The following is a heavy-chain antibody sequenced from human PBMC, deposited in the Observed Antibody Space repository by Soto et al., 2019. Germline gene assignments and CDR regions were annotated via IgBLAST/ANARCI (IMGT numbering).Heavy chain of an antibody. Sequence: EVQLVESGGGLVQPGGSLRLSCATSGFILSDCAMNWVRQAPGKGLEWVSYISSSSSVIDYADSVKGRFTVSRDNARNSLYPPMNSLRAEDTAVYYCARDLSWGSNWYYYMDVWGKGTTVTVSS. V-gene: IGHV3-48*01. D-gene: IGHD7-27*01. CDR1: GFILSDCA. CDR3: ARDLSWGSNWYYYMDV. J-gene: IGHJ6*03. CDR2: ISSSSSVI.